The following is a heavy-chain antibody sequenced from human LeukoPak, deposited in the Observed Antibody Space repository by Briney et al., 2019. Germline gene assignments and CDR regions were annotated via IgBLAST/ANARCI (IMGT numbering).Heavy chain of an antibody. Sequence: PGGSLRLSCAASGFTFSSYGMHWVRQAPGKGLEWVAVISYDGSNKYYADSVKGRFTISRDNSKNTLYLQMNSLRAEDTAVYYCAKGRGMITFGGVALDPYYYYYYGMDVRGKGTTVTVSS. CDR2: ISYDGSNK. J-gene: IGHJ6*04. CDR1: GFTFSSYG. D-gene: IGHD3-16*01. CDR3: AKGRGMITFGGVALDPYYYYYYGMDV. V-gene: IGHV3-30*18.